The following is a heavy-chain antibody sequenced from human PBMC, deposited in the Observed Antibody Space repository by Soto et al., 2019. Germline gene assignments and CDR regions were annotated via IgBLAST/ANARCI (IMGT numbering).Heavy chain of an antibody. D-gene: IGHD6-19*01. J-gene: IGHJ4*02. V-gene: IGHV5-51*01. CDR2: IYPGDSDT. Sequence: GESLKISCKGSGYSFTTYWIGWVRQMPGKGLERMGIIYPGDSDTRYSPSFQGQVTISVDKSITTAYLQWSSLRASDTAMYYCARLFDTSGWYDYWGQGTLVTGS. CDR3: ARLFDTSGWYDY. CDR1: GYSFTTYW.